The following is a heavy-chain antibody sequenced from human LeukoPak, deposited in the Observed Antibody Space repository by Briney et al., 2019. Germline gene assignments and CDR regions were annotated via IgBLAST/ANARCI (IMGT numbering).Heavy chain of an antibody. V-gene: IGHV4-61*01. Sequence: SQTLSLTCTVSGGSISSGSYYWSWIRQPPGKGLEWIGYIYYSGSTNYNPSLKSRVTISVDTSKNQFSLKLSSVTAADTAVYYCARVGSGSYYEWGQGTLVTVSS. J-gene: IGHJ4*02. D-gene: IGHD1-26*01. CDR1: GGSISSGSYY. CDR2: IYYSGST. CDR3: ARVGSGSYYE.